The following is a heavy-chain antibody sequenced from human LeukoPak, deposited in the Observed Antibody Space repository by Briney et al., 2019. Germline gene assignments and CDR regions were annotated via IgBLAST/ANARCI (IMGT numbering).Heavy chain of an antibody. Sequence: GGSLRLSCAASGFTFSSYGMSWVRQAPGRGLEWVSAISGSGGSTYYADSVKGRFTISRDNSKNTLYLQMNSLRAEDTAVYYCAKRLWFGELLDYWGQGTLVTVSS. CDR2: ISGSGGST. D-gene: IGHD3-10*01. V-gene: IGHV3-23*01. J-gene: IGHJ4*02. CDR3: AKRLWFGELLDY. CDR1: GFTFSSYG.